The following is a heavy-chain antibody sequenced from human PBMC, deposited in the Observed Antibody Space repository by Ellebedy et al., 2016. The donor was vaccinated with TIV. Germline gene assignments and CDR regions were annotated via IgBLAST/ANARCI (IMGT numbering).Heavy chain of an antibody. D-gene: IGHD3-10*01. CDR3: ARDPDGESYFDY. CDR1: GFTFSSYG. Sequence: GGSLRLSXAASGFTFSSYGMHWVRQAPGKGLEWVAVIWYDGSNKYYADSVKGRFTISRDNSKNTLYLQMNSLRAEDTAVYYCARDPDGESYFDYWGQGTLVTVSS. CDR2: IWYDGSNK. V-gene: IGHV3-33*01. J-gene: IGHJ4*02.